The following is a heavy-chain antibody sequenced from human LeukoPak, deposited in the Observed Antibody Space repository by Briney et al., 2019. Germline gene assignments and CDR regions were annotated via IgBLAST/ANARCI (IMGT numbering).Heavy chain of an antibody. D-gene: IGHD3-22*01. Sequence: ASVKVSCKASGYTFTIYAMHWVRQAPGQRLEWMGWINAGNGKTKYSQKFQGRVTITRDTSASTAYMELSSLRSEDTAVYYCARYYDSSGYWEIDYWGQGTLVTVSS. CDR2: INAGNGKT. CDR1: GYTFTIYA. J-gene: IGHJ4*02. V-gene: IGHV1-3*01. CDR3: ARYYDSSGYWEIDY.